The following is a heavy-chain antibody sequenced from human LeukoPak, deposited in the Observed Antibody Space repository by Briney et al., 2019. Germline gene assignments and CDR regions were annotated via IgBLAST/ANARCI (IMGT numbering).Heavy chain of an antibody. V-gene: IGHV3-21*01. D-gene: IGHD2-2*01. J-gene: IGHJ6*03. CDR3: ARNEGYCSSTSCDAYYFYMDV. Sequence: PGGSLRLSCAASGFTFSVCSMNWVRRAPGRGVEGVSYISSGSRYISYADSVKGRFTISRDNAKNPLYLQMNNLRAEDTAVYYCARNEGYCSSTSCDAYYFYMDVWGKGTTVTVSS. CDR1: GFTFSVCS. CDR2: ISSGSRYI.